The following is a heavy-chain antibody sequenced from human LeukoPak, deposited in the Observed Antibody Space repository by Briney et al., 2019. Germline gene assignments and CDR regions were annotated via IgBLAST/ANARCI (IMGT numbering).Heavy chain of an antibody. CDR2: IYSGDNT. CDR3: AGDLPLNY. V-gene: IGHV3-53*01. Sequence: GGSLRLSCAASGFTVSSHYMSWVRQARGKGLEWVSLIYSGDNTNYADYVKGRFTISRDNSKNTLYLQMNSLRAEDTAVYYCAGDLPLNYWGQGTLVAVSS. J-gene: IGHJ4*02. CDR1: GFTVSSHY.